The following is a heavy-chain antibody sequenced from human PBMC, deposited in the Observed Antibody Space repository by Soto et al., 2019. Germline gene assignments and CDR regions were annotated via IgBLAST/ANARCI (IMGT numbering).Heavy chain of an antibody. V-gene: IGHV1-2*02. Sequence: ASVKVSCKASGYTFTGYYMHWVRQAPGQGLEWMGWINPNSGGTNYAQKFQGRVTMTRDTSISTAYMELSRLRSDDTAVYYCARDLSTISDYYDSSGQEPNYYYGMDVWGQGTTVTVSS. J-gene: IGHJ6*02. CDR1: GYTFTGYY. CDR3: ARDLSTISDYYDSSGQEPNYYYGMDV. CDR2: INPNSGGT. D-gene: IGHD3-22*01.